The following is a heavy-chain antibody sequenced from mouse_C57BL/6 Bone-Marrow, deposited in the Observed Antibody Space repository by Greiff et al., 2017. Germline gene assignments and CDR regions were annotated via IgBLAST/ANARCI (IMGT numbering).Heavy chain of an antibody. Sequence: EVMLVESEGGLVQPGSSMKLSCTASGFTFSDYYMAWVRQVPEKGLEWVANINYDGSSTYYLDSLKSRFILSRDNAKNILYLQMSRLKSEDTAAYYCASHYGSNYFYAMDYWGQGTSVTVSS. CDR1: GFTFSDYY. V-gene: IGHV5-16*01. D-gene: IGHD1-1*01. J-gene: IGHJ4*01. CDR3: ASHYGSNYFYAMDY. CDR2: INYDGSST.